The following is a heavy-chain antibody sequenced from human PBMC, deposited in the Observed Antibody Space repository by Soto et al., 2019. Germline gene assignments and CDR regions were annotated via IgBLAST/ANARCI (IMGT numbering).Heavy chain of an antibody. V-gene: IGHV4-4*07. CDR3: ARGAYGSGSSPSWFDP. CDR1: GASISSYY. Sequence: PSETLSLTCTVSGASISSYYWSWIRQPAGKGLEWIGRFSTTGSTNYNPSLKSRVTVSVDTSKNQFSLKLNSVTAADTAVYFCARGAYGSGSSPSWFDPWGQGTLVTVSS. J-gene: IGHJ5*02. D-gene: IGHD3-10*01. CDR2: FSTTGST.